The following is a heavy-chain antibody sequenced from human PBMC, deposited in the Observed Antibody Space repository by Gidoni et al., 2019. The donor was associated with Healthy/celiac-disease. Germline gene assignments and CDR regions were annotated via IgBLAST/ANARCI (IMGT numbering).Heavy chain of an antibody. CDR1: GFTFSSYA. Sequence: EVQLLESGGGLVQPGGSLRLSCAASGFTFSSYAMSWVRQAPGQGLEWVSAISGSGGSTYYADSVKGRFTISRDNSKNTLYLQMNSLRAEDTAVYYCAKTSRIAAAGTFLYYYYMDVWGKGTTVTVSS. V-gene: IGHV3-23*01. J-gene: IGHJ6*03. CDR2: ISGSGGST. CDR3: AKTSRIAAAGTFLYYYYMDV. D-gene: IGHD6-13*01.